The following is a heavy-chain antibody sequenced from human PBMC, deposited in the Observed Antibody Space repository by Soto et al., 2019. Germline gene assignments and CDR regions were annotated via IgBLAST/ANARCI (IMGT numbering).Heavy chain of an antibody. V-gene: IGHV1-69*12. CDR1: GGTFSSYA. J-gene: IGHJ4*02. CDR2: IIPIFGTA. D-gene: IGHD4-4*01. Sequence: QVQLVQSGTEVKKPGSSVKVSCKASGGTFSSYAISWVRQAPGQGLEWMGGIIPIFGTANYAQKFQGRVTIXAXXSTSTAYMELSSLRSEDTAVYYCASRRDGYSHFDYWGQGTLVTVSS. CDR3: ASRRDGYSHFDY.